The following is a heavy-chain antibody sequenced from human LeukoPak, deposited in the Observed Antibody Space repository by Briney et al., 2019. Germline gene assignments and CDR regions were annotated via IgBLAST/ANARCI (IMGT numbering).Heavy chain of an antibody. V-gene: IGHV1-2*02. CDR3: ARTPQAQPHLTYYFDY. D-gene: IGHD3-16*01. Sequence: ASVKVSCKASGYTFTGYYMHWVRQAPGQGLEWMGWINPNSGGTNYAQKFQGRVAMTRDTSISTAYMELSRLRSDDTAVYYCARTPQAQPHLTYYFDYWGQGTLVTVSS. J-gene: IGHJ4*02. CDR2: INPNSGGT. CDR1: GYTFTGYY.